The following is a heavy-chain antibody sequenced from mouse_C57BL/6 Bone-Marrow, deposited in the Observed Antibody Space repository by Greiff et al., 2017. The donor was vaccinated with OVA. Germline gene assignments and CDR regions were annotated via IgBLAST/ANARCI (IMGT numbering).Heavy chain of an antibody. CDR2: IYIGNGYT. J-gene: IGHJ4*01. CDR1: GYTFTSYG. D-gene: IGHD4-1*01. V-gene: IGHV1-58*01. CDR3: ASPLTGPFYAMDY. Sequence: VQLQQSGAELVRPGSSVKMSCKTSGYTFTSYGINWVKQRPGQGLEWIGYIYIGNGYTEYNEKYKGKATLTSDTSSSTAYMQLSSLTSEDSAIYFCASPLTGPFYAMDYWGRGTAVTVSS.